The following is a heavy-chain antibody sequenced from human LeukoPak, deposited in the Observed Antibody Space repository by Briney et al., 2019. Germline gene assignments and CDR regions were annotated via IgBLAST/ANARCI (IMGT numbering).Heavy chain of an antibody. CDR2: IRFDGSDK. J-gene: IGHJ4*02. D-gene: IGHD6-19*01. V-gene: IGHV3-30*02. CDR3: AKDLGNSGWYNYFDY. CDR1: GFTFSNYG. Sequence: GGPLRLSCAASGFTFSNYGMHWVRQAPGKGLEWVTFIRFDGSDKYYADSVKGRFTISRDNSKKTLYLQMNSLRAEDTAVYYCAKDLGNSGWYNYFDYWGQGTLVTVSS.